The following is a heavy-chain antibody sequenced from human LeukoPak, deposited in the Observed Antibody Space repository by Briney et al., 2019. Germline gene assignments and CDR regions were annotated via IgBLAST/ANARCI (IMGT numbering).Heavy chain of an antibody. D-gene: IGHD2-15*01. CDR3: ARKKGGCSGDNCPLGY. V-gene: IGHV4-59*01. CDR1: GGSISGYY. Sequence: PSETLSLTCSVFGGSISGYYWSWIRQPPGKGLEWIGYIHNTGRTNYNPSLKSRISISVDTSKNQFSLKLNSVTAADTAVYYCARKKGGCSGDNCPLGYWGQGTLVTVSS. J-gene: IGHJ4*02. CDR2: IHNTGRT.